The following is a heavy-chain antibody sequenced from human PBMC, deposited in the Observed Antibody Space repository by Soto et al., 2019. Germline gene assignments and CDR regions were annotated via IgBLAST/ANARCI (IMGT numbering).Heavy chain of an antibody. D-gene: IGHD3-16*01. V-gene: IGHV4-59*08. CDR2: IYYSGST. CDR3: ARLLYGRAGDYYFDY. CDR1: GGSISSYY. J-gene: IGHJ4*02. Sequence: SETLSLTCPVSGGSISSYYLSWIRQPPGKGLEWIGYIYYSGSTNYNPSLKSRVTISVDTSKNQFSLKLSSVTAADTAVYYCARLLYGRAGDYYFDYWGQGTLVTVSS.